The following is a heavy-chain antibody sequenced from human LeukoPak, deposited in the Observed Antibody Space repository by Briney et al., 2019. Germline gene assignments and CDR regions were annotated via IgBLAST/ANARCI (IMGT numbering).Heavy chain of an antibody. CDR2: ISGSGDKT. V-gene: IGHV3-23*01. CDR3: AKDTTAWWYHRAYMNV. CDR1: GFSLSTYA. Sequence: GGSLRLSCAASGFSLSTYALSWVRQAPGGGLEWVAAISGSGDKTYHADSVKGRFIISKDNSENRLSLQMDSLRAEDTAVYFCAKDTTAWWYHRAYMNVWGKGTTVTVSS. D-gene: IGHD2-15*01. J-gene: IGHJ6*03.